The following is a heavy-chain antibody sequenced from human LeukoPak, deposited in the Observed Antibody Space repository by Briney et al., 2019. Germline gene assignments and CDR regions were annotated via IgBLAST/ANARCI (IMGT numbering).Heavy chain of an antibody. J-gene: IGHJ4*02. CDR3: ARDPGYCSGGSCPWYFDY. CDR1: GITFSKVW. V-gene: IGHV3-30*03. CDR2: ISHDGGNK. D-gene: IGHD2-15*01. Sequence: GGSLRLSSAASGITFSKVWMSWVRQAPGKGLEWVAVISHDGGNKYYADSVKGRFTISRDNSKNTVYLQMNSLRAEDTAVYYCARDPGYCSGGSCPWYFDYWVQGTLVTVSS.